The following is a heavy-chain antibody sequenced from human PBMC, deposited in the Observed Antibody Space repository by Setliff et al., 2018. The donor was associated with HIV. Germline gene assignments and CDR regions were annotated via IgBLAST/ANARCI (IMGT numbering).Heavy chain of an antibody. V-gene: IGHV1-18*04. CDR1: GYTFTDYY. D-gene: IGHD2-8*02. J-gene: IGHJ4*02. CDR2: ISAYNGNT. Sequence: ASVKVSCKASGYTFTDYYLHWVRQAPGQGLEWMGWISAYNGNTNYAQKLQGRVTMTTDTSTSTAYMELRSLRSDDTAMYYCARGSAYWDFDYWGQGTLVTVSS. CDR3: ARGSAYWDFDY.